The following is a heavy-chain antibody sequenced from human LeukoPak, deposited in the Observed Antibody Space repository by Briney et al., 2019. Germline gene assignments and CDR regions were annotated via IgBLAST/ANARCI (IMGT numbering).Heavy chain of an antibody. CDR3: ARGPNKYDGGNSGSAWFDP. Sequence: GASVKVSCKASGYTFTSYDINWVRQATGLGPEWMGGMDPNSGNTGYAQKFQVRVTMTRNTSLSTAYLELSSLTSEDTAVDYCARGPNKYDGGNSGSAWFDPWGQGSLVTVSS. V-gene: IGHV1-8*01. J-gene: IGHJ5*02. CDR1: GYTFTSYD. D-gene: IGHD4-23*01. CDR2: MDPNSGNT.